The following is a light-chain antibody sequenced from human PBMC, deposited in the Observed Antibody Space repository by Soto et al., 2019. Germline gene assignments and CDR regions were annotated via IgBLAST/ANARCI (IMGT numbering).Light chain of an antibody. CDR1: QSVRDN. Sequence: EIVMTHSPATLSVSPGERATLSCRASQSVRDNLAWYQQKPGQAPRLLIYGASTRATDIPARFSGSGSGTIYTLAISRLQSVDFALYFCKQSNIWPYTLGQRTKLQIK. CDR3: KQSNIWPYT. J-gene: IGKJ2*01. CDR2: GAS. V-gene: IGKV3-15*01.